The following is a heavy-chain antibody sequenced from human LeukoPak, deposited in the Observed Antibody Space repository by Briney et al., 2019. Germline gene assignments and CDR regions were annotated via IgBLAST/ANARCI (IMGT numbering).Heavy chain of an antibody. J-gene: IGHJ3*02. CDR1: GYTFTGYY. CDR2: INPNSGGT. CDR3: ARGRGYQPVAAFDI. V-gene: IGHV1-2*02. Sequence: ASVKVSCKASGYTFTGYYMHWMRQAPGQGLEWMGWINPNSGGTNYAQKFQGRVTMTRDTSISTAYMDLSRLRSDDTAVYYCARGRGYQPVAAFDIWGQGTMVTVSS. D-gene: IGHD2-2*01.